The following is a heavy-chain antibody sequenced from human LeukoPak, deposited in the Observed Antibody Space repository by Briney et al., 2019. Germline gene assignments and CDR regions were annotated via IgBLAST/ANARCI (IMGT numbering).Heavy chain of an antibody. Sequence: ASVKVSCKASGYTFTSYYMHWVRQAPGQGLEWMGIINPSGGRTSYAQKFQGRVTMTRDTSTSTVYMELSSLRSEDTAVYYCGSLGPFGSGYYGHYWGQGPLVTVP. CDR1: GYTFTSYY. V-gene: IGHV1-46*01. CDR3: GSLGPFGSGYYGHY. D-gene: IGHD3-3*01. J-gene: IGHJ4*02. CDR2: INPSGGRT.